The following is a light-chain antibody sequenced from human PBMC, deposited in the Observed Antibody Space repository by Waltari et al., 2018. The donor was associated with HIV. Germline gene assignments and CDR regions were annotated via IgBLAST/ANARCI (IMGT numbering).Light chain of an antibody. CDR2: EVS. CDR1: SSDVGGSNN. Sequence: QSALTQPPSASGSLGQSVTISCTGTSSDVGGSNNVSWYQQSPGKAPKLMIYEVSKRPSGVPDRFSGSKSGNTASLTVSGLQAEDEADYYCSSYAGSNNYVFGTGTKVTVL. V-gene: IGLV2-8*01. J-gene: IGLJ1*01. CDR3: SSYAGSNNYV.